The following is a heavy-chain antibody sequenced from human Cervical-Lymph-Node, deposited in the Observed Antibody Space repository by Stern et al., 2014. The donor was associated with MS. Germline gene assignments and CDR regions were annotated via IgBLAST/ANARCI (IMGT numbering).Heavy chain of an antibody. J-gene: IGHJ4*02. V-gene: IGHV4-39*01. CDR1: GDSISSYTHY. D-gene: IGHD2-8*02. Sequence: QLQLQESGPGLVKPSETLSLTCAVSGDSISSYTHYWAWIRQPPGKGLEWIGSVYYSGATYYTPSLKSPVPIPVHTSKTPFSLGLNSVTAADTAVYYCAKHACTGAACPFDLWGQGTLVTVSS. CDR3: AKHACTGAACPFDL. CDR2: VYYSGAT.